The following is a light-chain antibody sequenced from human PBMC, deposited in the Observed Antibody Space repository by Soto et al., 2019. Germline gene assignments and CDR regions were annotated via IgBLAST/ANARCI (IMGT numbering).Light chain of an antibody. V-gene: IGKV1-5*01. CDR3: QQYNSYPWT. Sequence: DIQMTQSPSTLSASVGDRVTITCRASQSISSWLAWYQQKPGKAPKLLIYDASSLESGVPSRFSGSGSGTEFTLTLSSLQPDDFATYYCQQYNSYPWTFGQVTKVDIK. CDR1: QSISSW. CDR2: DAS. J-gene: IGKJ1*01.